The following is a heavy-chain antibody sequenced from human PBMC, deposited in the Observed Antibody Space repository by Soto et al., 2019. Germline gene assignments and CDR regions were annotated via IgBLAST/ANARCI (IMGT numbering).Heavy chain of an antibody. CDR1: GGTFSSYS. V-gene: IGHV1-69*05. D-gene: IGHD3-10*02. Sequence: GASVKVSCKASGGTFSSYSISCVRQAPGQGLEWMGGIIPIFGTSDYAQMIQGRVTMTTDTSTSQAYMKLRSLRSDDTAVFYCARGVCSWVYYIQYNCFDPWCKGILVTSP. CDR3: ARGVCSWVYYIQYNCFDP. J-gene: IGHJ5*02. CDR2: IIPIFGTS.